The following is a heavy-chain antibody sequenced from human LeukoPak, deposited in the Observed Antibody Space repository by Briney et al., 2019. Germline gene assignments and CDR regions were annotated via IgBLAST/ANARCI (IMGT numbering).Heavy chain of an antibody. V-gene: IGHV4-34*01. CDR1: GGSFSGYY. J-gene: IGHJ4*02. CDR2: INHSGST. CDR3: ASSADYGDKYYFDY. D-gene: IGHD4-17*01. Sequence: SETLSLTRAVYGGSFSGYYWSWIRQPPGKGLEWIGEINHSGSTSYHPSLKSRVTISVDKSKNQFSLKLSSVTAADTAVYYCASSADYGDKYYFDYWGQGTLVTVSS.